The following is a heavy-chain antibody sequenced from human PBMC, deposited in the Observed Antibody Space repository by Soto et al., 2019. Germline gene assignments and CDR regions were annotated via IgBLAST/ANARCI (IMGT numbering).Heavy chain of an antibody. CDR3: ARLLGYGSSTSCFYYYYYYMDV. CDR1: GYTFTSYG. D-gene: IGHD2-2*01. CDR2: VSAYNGNT. V-gene: IGHV1-18*01. J-gene: IGHJ6*03. Sequence: QVQLVQSGAEVKKPGASVKVSCKASGYTFTSYGISWVRQAPGQGLEWMGWVSAYNGNTNYAGKLKGRVTMTTSTTTSTADMELRSLRSDDTAVYYCARLLGYGSSTSCFYYYYYYMDVWGKGTTVTVSS.